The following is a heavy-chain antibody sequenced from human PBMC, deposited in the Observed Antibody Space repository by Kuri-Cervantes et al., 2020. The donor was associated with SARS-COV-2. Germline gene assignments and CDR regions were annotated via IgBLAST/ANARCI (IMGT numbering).Heavy chain of an antibody. CDR1: GDPMSSGNYY. D-gene: IGHD5-18*01. CDR3: ARVSWMQLWHRYFDN. CDR2: IYTTGTT. V-gene: IGHV4-61*09. Sequence: SETLSLTCTVSGDPMSSGNYYWSWIRQPAGKGLEWIGHIYTTGTTNYNPSLKSRVSISVDKSKNQFSLKLSSVTAADTAVYYCARVSWMQLWHRYFDNWGQGTLVTVSS. J-gene: IGHJ4*02.